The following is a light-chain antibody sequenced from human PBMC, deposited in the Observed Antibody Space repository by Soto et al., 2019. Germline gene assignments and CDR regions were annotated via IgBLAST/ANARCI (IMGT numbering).Light chain of an antibody. CDR1: QTISSW. J-gene: IGKJ4*01. CDR2: DAS. Sequence: DIQMTQSPSTLSGSVGDRVTITCRASQTISSWLAWYQQKPGKAPKLLIYDASILERGVPSRFSGSVSGTHFILTISSLQPEDFATYDCQQYDYLIIAFGGGTKVDI. V-gene: IGKV1-5*01. CDR3: QQYDYLIIA.